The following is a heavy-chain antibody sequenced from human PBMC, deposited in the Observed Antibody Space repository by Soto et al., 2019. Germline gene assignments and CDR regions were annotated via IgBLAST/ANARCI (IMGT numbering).Heavy chain of an antibody. CDR1: GGSFSGYY. Sequence: SETLSLTCAVYGGSFSGYYWSWIRQPPGKGLEWIGEINHSGSTNYNPSLKSRVTISVDTSKNQFSLKLSSVTAADTAIYFCARIPTRGDVDYFDYWGQGTLVTVSS. CDR2: INHSGST. V-gene: IGHV4-34*01. J-gene: IGHJ4*02. CDR3: ARIPTRGDVDYFDY. D-gene: IGHD5-12*01.